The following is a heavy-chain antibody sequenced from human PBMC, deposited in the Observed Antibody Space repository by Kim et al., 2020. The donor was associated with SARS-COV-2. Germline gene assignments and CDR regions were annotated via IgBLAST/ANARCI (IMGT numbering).Heavy chain of an antibody. V-gene: IGHV3-21*01. J-gene: IGHJ4*02. CDR3: ARDSSGWSRDY. D-gene: IGHD6-19*01. Sequence: YTDSVKGRITISRDSAKNALFLQMNGLRAEDTALYYCARDSSGWSRDYWGQGTLVTVSS.